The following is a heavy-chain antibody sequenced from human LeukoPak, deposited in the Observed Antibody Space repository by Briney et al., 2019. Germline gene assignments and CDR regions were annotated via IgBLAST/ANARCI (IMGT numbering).Heavy chain of an antibody. J-gene: IGHJ6*03. CDR3: ARGGGLWSYYYYMDV. V-gene: IGHV4-59*01. CDR2: IYYSGST. Sequence: SETLSLTCTVSGGSISSYYWSWIRQPPGKGLEWIGYIYYSGSTNYNPSLKSRVTISVDTSKNQLSLKLSSVTAADTAVYYCARGGGLWSYYYYMDVWGKGTTVTISS. D-gene: IGHD2-21*01. CDR1: GGSISSYY.